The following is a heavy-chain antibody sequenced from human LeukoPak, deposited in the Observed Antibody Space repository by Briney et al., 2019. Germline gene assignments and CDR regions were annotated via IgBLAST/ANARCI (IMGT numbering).Heavy chain of an antibody. V-gene: IGHV4-34*01. CDR2: INHSGST. D-gene: IGHD1-26*01. Sequence: PSETLSLTCAVYGGSFSGYYWSWIRQPPGKGLEWIGEINHSGSTNYNPSLKSRVTIPVDTSKNQFSLKLSSVTAADTAVYYCARGEYSGSTYYFDYWGQGTLVTVSS. J-gene: IGHJ4*02. CDR1: GGSFSGYY. CDR3: ARGEYSGSTYYFDY.